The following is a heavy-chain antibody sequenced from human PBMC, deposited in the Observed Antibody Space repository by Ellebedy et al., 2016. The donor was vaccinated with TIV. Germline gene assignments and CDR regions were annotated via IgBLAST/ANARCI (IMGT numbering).Heavy chain of an antibody. V-gene: IGHV3-23*01. CDR2: ISHTGSRT. CDR1: GFTFNSYA. CDR3: AKGRGGGSDSSAPRYYFDS. J-gene: IGHJ4*02. Sequence: GESLKISCAASGFTFNSYAMSWVRQAPGKGLEWASTISHTGSRTYYANSVEGRFIISRDNSKRTLYLQMNSLRAEDTAVYYCAKGRGGGSDSSAPRYYFDSWGLGTLVTVSS. D-gene: IGHD6-19*01.